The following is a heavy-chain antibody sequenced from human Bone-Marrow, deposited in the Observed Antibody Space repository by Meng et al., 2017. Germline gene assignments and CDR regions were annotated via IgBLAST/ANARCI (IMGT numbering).Heavy chain of an antibody. D-gene: IGHD5-12*01. CDR3: AREGILSGYLVGMDV. CDR2: IKQDGSEK. J-gene: IGHJ6*02. V-gene: IGHV3-7*01. CDR1: GFTFSSYW. Sequence: GGSLRLSCAASGFTFSSYWMSWVRQAPGKGLEWVANIKQDGSEKYYVDSVKGRFTISRDNAKNSLYLQMNSLRAEDTAVYYCAREGILSGYLVGMDVWGQGTTVTVSS.